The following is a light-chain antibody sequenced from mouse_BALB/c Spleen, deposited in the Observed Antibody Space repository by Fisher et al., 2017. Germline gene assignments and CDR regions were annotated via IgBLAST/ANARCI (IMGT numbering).Light chain of an antibody. J-gene: IGKJ4*01. Sequence: DIVMTQTPAIMSASPGEKVTMTCSASSSVSSSYLHWYQQKSGASPKPLIHRTSNLASGVPARFSGSGSGTSYSLTISSMEAEDAATYYCQQYSGYPFTFGSGTKLEIK. CDR3: QQYSGYPFT. V-gene: IGKV4-58*01. CDR2: RTS. CDR1: SSVSSSY.